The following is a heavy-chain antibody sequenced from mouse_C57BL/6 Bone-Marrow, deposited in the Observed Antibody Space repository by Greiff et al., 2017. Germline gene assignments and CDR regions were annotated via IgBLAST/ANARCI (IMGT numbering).Heavy chain of an antibody. CDR2: IDPSDSET. D-gene: IGHD1-1*02. CDR3: ARGLWDLAY. V-gene: IGHV1-52*01. CDR1: GYTFTSYW. Sequence: VQLQQPGAELVRPGSSVTLSCKASGYTFTSYWMHWVKQRPIQGLEWIGNIDPSDSETHSNQKFKDKATLTVDKYSSTAYLQLSSLTSEDSAVYYCARGLWDLAYWGQGSLVTVSA. J-gene: IGHJ3*01.